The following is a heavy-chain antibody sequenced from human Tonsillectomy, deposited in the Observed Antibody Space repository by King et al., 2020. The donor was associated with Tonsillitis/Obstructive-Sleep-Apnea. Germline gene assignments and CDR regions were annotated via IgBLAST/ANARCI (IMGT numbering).Heavy chain of an antibody. CDR3: ARVGDYGVEDFDY. CDR2: VSYDGRNK. CDR1: GFTFSNYA. V-gene: IGHV3-30*01. J-gene: IGHJ4*02. D-gene: IGHD4-17*01. Sequence: VQLVESGGGVVQPGRSLRLSCAASGFTFSNYAMHWVRQAPGKGLEWVEIVSYDGRNKYYADSVKGRFTISRDSSKSTLHLQMNSLRAEDTAVYYCARVGDYGVEDFDYWGQGTLVTVSS.